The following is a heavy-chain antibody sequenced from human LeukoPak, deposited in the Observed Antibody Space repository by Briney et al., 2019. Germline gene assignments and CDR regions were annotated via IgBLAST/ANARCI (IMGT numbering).Heavy chain of an antibody. J-gene: IGHJ6*03. CDR3: GRVVLERYMDV. CDR1: GFTFDDYC. Sequence: LSGESLRLSCAASGFTFDDYCMSWVRQPPGKGLEWVSGINWIGGSTGYADFVKGRFTIFRDNAKNSLYLQINSLRAEDKAFYYCGRVVLERYMDVWGKGTTLTVSS. D-gene: IGHD3-3*01. CDR2: INWIGGST. V-gene: IGHV3-20*04.